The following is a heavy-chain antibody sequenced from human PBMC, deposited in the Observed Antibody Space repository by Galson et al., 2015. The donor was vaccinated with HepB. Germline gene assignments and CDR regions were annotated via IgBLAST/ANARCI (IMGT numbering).Heavy chain of an antibody. CDR3: ATTKFGNGAYWTFEI. Sequence: SLRLSCAASGIDFSGKTMNRVRKAPGKGLQWVSYISTTGTNIHYADSVKGRFTTARDNARNTVSLQMTSLTAEDSAVYFCATTKFGNGAYWTFEIWGPGTLVTVSS. V-gene: IGHV3-48*04. CDR1: GIDFSGKT. J-gene: IGHJ3*02. D-gene: IGHD2-8*01. CDR2: ISTTGTNI.